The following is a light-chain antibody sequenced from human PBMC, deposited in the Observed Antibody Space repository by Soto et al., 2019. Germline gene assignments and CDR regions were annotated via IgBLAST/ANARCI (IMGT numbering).Light chain of an antibody. CDR3: QQSHTTLFT. Sequence: DLQMTQSPSSLSASVGERDTITCRASQSISTNLNCYQQKPGKAPKLLISGASALQGGVSSRFSGSGSGTGFTLTISSLQPEDSATYFCQQSHTTLFTFGPGTTVDLK. CDR1: QSISTN. V-gene: IGKV1-39*01. J-gene: IGKJ3*01. CDR2: GAS.